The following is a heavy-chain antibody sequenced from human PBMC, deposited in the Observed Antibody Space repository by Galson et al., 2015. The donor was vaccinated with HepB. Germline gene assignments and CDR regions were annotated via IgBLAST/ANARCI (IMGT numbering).Heavy chain of an antibody. V-gene: IGHV3-64*04. J-gene: IGHJ4*02. CDR2: ISSNGGST. Sequence: SLRLSCAASGFTFSSYAMHWVRQAPGKGLEYVSAISSNGGSTYYADSVKGRFTISSDNAKNSRYLQMNSLRAEDTAVYYCARGYYDSSGYFDYWGQGTLVTVSS. D-gene: IGHD3-22*01. CDR3: ARGYYDSSGYFDY. CDR1: GFTFSSYA.